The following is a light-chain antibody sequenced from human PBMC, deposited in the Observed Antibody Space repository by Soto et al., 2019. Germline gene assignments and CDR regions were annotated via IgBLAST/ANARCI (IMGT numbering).Light chain of an antibody. V-gene: IGLV2-14*01. CDR3: LSFTSSSTYI. CDR2: EVT. CDR1: SSDVGGYKY. Sequence: QSVLTQPASVSGSPGQSITISRTGTSSDVGGYKYVSWYQQHPGKAPKLMVYEVTNRPSGVSNRFSGSKSGNTASLTISGLQAEEEADYYCLSFTSSSTYIFGIGAKVTVL. J-gene: IGLJ1*01.